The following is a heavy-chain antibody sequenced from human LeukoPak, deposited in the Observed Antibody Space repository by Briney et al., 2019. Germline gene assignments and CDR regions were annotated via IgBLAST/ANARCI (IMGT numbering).Heavy chain of an antibody. D-gene: IGHD5-24*01. J-gene: IGHJ2*01. CDR2: IWYDGSGK. CDR3: ARIRDGSNWYFDL. V-gene: IGHV3-33*01. Sequence: PGGSLRLSCAASGFTFSSYGMHWVRQAPGKGLEWVAVIWYDGSGKYYADSVKGRFTISRDNSKNTVYLQMNSLRAEDTAVYYCARIRDGSNWYFDLWGRGTLVTVSS. CDR1: GFTFSSYG.